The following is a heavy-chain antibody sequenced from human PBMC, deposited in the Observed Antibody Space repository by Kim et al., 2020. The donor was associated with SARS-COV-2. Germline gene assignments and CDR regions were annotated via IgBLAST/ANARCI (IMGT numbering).Heavy chain of an antibody. J-gene: IGHJ2*01. CDR2: IWYDGSNK. V-gene: IGHV3-33*01. Sequence: GGSLRLSCAASGFTFSSYGMHWVRQAPGKGLEWVAVIWYDGSNKYYADSVKGRFTISRDNSKNTLYLQMNSLRAEDTAVYYCARGTRTEWTGWYFDLWGRGTLVTVSS. CDR3: ARGTRTEWTGWYFDL. CDR1: GFTFSSYG. D-gene: IGHD3-3*01.